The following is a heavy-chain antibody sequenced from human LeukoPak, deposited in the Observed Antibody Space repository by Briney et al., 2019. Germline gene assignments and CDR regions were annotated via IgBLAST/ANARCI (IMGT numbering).Heavy chain of an antibody. CDR2: IYSGGST. CDR1: GFTVSSNY. CDR3: AKTSRGNSGYDSPFDY. J-gene: IGHJ4*02. Sequence: GGSLRLSCAASGFTVSSNYMSWVRQAPGKGLEWVSVIYSGGSTYYADSVKGRFTISRDNSKNTLYLQVNSLRAEDTAIYYCAKTSRGNSGYDSPFDYWGQGTLVTVSS. D-gene: IGHD5-12*01. V-gene: IGHV3-66*01.